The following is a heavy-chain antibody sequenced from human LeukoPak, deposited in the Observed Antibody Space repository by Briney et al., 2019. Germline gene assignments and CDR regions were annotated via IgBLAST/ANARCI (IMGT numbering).Heavy chain of an antibody. J-gene: IGHJ4*02. Sequence: GSLRLSCAASGFTFSDYYMSWIRQAPGKGLEWVSYISSSGSTIYYADSVKGRFTISRDNAKNSLYLQMNSLRAEDTAVYYCAKLAKVVVITFFDYWGQGTLVTVSS. V-gene: IGHV3-11*01. CDR3: AKLAKVVVITFFDY. CDR1: GFTFSDYY. D-gene: IGHD3-22*01. CDR2: ISSSGSTI.